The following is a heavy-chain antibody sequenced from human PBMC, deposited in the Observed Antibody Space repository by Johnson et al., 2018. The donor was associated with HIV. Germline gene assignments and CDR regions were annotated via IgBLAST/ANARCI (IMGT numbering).Heavy chain of an antibody. J-gene: IGHJ3*02. CDR1: GFIFDDYD. CDR3: ARRDSGSLSFDI. CDR2: INWNGVST. V-gene: IGHV3-20*04. D-gene: IGHD1-26*01. Sequence: EQLVESGGGVLRRGGSLRLSCEGFGFIFDDYDLSWVRQAPGKGLEWVSGINWNGVSTAYADSVKGRCTISRDNGKNSLYLQINSLRGEDTALYYCARRDSGSLSFDIWGQGTMVTVSS.